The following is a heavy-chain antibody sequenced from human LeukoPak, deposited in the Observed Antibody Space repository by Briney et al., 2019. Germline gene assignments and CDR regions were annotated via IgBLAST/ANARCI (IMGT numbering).Heavy chain of an antibody. V-gene: IGHV3-21*01. Sequence: PGGSLRLSCAASGFTFSSYSTNWVRQAPGKGLEWVSSISSSSSYIYYADSVKGRFTISRDNAKNSLYLQMNSLRAEDTAVYYCARGGSSSSSGFDYWGQGTLVTVSS. CDR2: ISSSSSYI. D-gene: IGHD6-6*01. CDR3: ARGGSSSSSGFDY. CDR1: GFTFSSYS. J-gene: IGHJ4*02.